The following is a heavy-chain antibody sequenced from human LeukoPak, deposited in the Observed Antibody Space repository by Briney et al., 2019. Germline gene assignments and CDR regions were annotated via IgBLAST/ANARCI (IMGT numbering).Heavy chain of an antibody. V-gene: IGHV3-23*01. Sequence: GGSLRLSCAASGFTFSSYALSWVRQAPAKGLEWVSAISGSGGSTYYADSVKGRFTISRDNSKNTLYPQMNSLRAEDTAVYYCAKLDLRITMIVGGYFDYWGQGTLVTVSS. CDR2: ISGSGGST. J-gene: IGHJ4*02. CDR1: GFTFSSYA. D-gene: IGHD3-22*01. CDR3: AKLDLRITMIVGGYFDY.